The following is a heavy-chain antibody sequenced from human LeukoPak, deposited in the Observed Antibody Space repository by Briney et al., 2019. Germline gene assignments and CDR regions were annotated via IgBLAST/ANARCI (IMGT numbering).Heavy chain of an antibody. J-gene: IGHJ3*02. CDR1: GGSISSGGYY. Sequence: SQTLSFTCTVSGGSISSGGYYWSWIRQHPGKGLEWIGYIYYSGSTYYNPSLKSRVTISVDTSKNQFSLKLSSVTAADTAVYYCARGNYVVLSDIWGQGTMVTVSS. D-gene: IGHD1-7*01. CDR3: ARGNYVVLSDI. V-gene: IGHV4-31*03. CDR2: IYYSGST.